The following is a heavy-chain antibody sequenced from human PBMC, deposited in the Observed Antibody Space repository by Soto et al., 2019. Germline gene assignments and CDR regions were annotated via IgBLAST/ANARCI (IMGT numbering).Heavy chain of an antibody. Sequence: ASVKVSCKASGGGNLRDYRTTWVRRAPGQGLEWMGGIIPKLGSANYAQNFQGRVTITADESTNTVYMELRSLRSDDTAVYYCARLGILTGYPRWFDPWGQGTLVTVSS. J-gene: IGHJ5*02. D-gene: IGHD3-9*01. CDR3: ARLGILTGYPRWFDP. CDR2: IIPKLGSA. V-gene: IGHV1-69*13. CDR1: GGGNLRDYR.